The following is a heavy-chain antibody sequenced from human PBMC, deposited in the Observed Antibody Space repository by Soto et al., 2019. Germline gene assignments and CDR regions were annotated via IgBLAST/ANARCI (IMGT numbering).Heavy chain of an antibody. J-gene: IGHJ5*02. CDR2: RNPNTGNT. CDR1: GYTFTSSD. CDR3: ARGSNHCSGGSCYSDWFDP. D-gene: IGHD2-15*01. V-gene: IGHV1-8*01. Sequence: QVQLVQSGAEVKKPGASVRVSCKASGYTFTSSDVYWVRQATGQGLELMGWRNPNTGNTGNAQKFQGRVTLTRTTSISTAYMELSSLRSEDTAVYYCARGSNHCSGGSCYSDWFDPWGPGTPVTVSS.